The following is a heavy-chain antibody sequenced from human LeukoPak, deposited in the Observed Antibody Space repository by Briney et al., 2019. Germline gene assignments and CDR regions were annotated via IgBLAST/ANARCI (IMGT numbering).Heavy chain of an antibody. V-gene: IGHV4-39*07. Sequence: PSETLSLTCTVSGGSISSSSYYWAWIRQPPGKGLEWIGNIYYNGNTYYNSSLKSRVTISVDTSKNQFSLKLSSVTAADTAVYCCARGPAYGDYTHYWGQGTLVTVSS. CDR3: ARGPAYGDYTHY. CDR1: GGSISSSSYY. CDR2: IYYNGNT. J-gene: IGHJ4*02. D-gene: IGHD4-17*01.